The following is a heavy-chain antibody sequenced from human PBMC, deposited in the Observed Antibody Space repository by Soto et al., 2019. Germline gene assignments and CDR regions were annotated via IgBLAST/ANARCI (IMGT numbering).Heavy chain of an antibody. Sequence: QVQLVQSGAEVKKPGASVKVSCKASGYTFTGYYMHWVRQAPGQGLEWMGWINPNSGGTNYAQKFQGWVTMTRDTSISTAYMELSRLRSDDTAAYYCARFDTRSSSSSMSGGYYYGMDVWGQGTTVTVSS. CDR1: GYTFTGYY. V-gene: IGHV1-2*04. D-gene: IGHD6-6*01. CDR2: INPNSGGT. CDR3: ARFDTRSSSSSMSGGYYYGMDV. J-gene: IGHJ6*02.